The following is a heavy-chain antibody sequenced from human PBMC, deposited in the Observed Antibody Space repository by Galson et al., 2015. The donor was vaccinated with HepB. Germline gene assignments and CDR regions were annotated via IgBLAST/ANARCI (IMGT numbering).Heavy chain of an antibody. CDR1: GFTFSSYW. Sequence: SLRLSCAASGFTFSSYWMHWVRHVPGKGLVWVSHISGDGTKINYVGSVEGRFTISRDNAENTLYLQMNSLRADDTAMYYCVSGLVGGTTHWGQGTLVTVSS. J-gene: IGHJ4*02. D-gene: IGHD1-26*01. V-gene: IGHV3-74*01. CDR2: ISGDGTKI. CDR3: VSGLVGGTTH.